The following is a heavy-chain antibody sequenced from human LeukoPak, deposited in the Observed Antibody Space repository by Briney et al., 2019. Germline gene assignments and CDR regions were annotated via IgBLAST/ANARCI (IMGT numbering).Heavy chain of an antibody. CDR3: ARNYYDSSGYYGIDAFDI. J-gene: IGHJ3*02. CDR1: GGSISSYY. CDR2: IYTSEST. D-gene: IGHD3-22*01. Sequence: PSETLSLTCTVSGGSISSYYWSWIRQPAGKGLEWIGRIYTSESTNYNPSLKSRVTMSVDTSKNQFSLKLSSVTAVDTAVYYCARNYYDSSGYYGIDAFDIWGQGTMVTVSS. V-gene: IGHV4-4*07.